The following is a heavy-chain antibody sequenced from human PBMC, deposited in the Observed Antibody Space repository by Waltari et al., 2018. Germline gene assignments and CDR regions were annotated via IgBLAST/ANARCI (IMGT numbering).Heavy chain of an antibody. CDR1: GSRFTSYW. CDR2: IYPGDSDT. D-gene: IGHD1-1*01. CDR3: ARVPGTTGTTVHYYYYYGMDV. Sequence: EVQLVQSGAEVKKPGESLKISCKGSGSRFTSYWIGWVRQMPGKGLEWMGIIYPGDSDTRYSPSFQGQVTISADKSISTAYLQWSSLKASDTAMYYCARVPGTTGTTVHYYYYYGMDVWGQGTTVTVSS. V-gene: IGHV5-51*01. J-gene: IGHJ6*02.